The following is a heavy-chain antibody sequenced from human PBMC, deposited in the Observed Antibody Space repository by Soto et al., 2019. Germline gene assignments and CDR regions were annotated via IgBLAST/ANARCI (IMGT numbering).Heavy chain of an antibody. CDR3: ANHGGFDI. J-gene: IGHJ3*02. Sequence: EVQLLESGGGLVQPGGSLRLSCAASGFTFSTSGMSWVRQAPGKGLEWVSSISGSGDYTNYADSVKGRFTISRDNSKNTLYLQINSLTAEDTAVYYCANHGGFDIWGQGTMVAVPS. CDR1: GFTFSTSG. CDR2: ISGSGDYT. V-gene: IGHV3-23*01. D-gene: IGHD4-17*01.